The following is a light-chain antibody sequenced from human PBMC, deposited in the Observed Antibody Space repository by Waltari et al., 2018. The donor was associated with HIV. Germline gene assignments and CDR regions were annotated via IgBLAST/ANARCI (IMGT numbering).Light chain of an antibody. CDR2: GNS. CDR3: NSRDSSGHHLV. Sequence: QSVLTQPPSVSGAPGQRVTISCTGSSSNIGAGYDIHWYQQLPGTAPKLLIYGNSNRPSGVPDRCSGSKSGTSASLAITGLQAEDEADYYCNSRDSSGHHLVFATGTTVTVL. J-gene: IGLJ1*01. V-gene: IGLV1-40*01. CDR1: SSNIGAGYD.